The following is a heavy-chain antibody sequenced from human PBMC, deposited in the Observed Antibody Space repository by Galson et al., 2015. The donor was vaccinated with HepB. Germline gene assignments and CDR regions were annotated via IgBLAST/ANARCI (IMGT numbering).Heavy chain of an antibody. D-gene: IGHD3-22*01. CDR2: INYSGRT. J-gene: IGHJ4*02. CDR1: GGSVRSRSYY. V-gene: IGHV4-61*01. CDR3: ARVGEGYYEGSEYYHFDY. Sequence: SETLSLTCTVPGGSVRSRSYYWSWIRQPPGKGLEWIGYINYSGRTTYNPSLESRLTVSVDTSKNQFSLKLSSVSAADTAMYYCARVGEGYYEGSEYYHFDYWGQGILVAVSS.